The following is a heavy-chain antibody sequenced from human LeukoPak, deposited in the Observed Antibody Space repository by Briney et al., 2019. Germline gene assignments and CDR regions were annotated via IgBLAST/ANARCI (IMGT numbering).Heavy chain of an antibody. CDR3: AILRLSTGLWWFFDL. D-gene: IGHD2-8*02. Sequence: GASMKVSCKASGYTFNAYYLHRVRQAPGQGLEWMGWINPNSGDTKYAQKFQGRVTMTGDTSISTAYMELSRLRFDDTAVYYCAILRLSTGLWWFFDLWGRGTLVTVSS. V-gene: IGHV1-2*02. CDR2: INPNSGDT. CDR1: GYTFNAYY. J-gene: IGHJ2*01.